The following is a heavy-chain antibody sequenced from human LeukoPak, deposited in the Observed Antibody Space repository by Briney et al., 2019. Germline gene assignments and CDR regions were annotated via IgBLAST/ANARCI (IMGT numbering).Heavy chain of an antibody. V-gene: IGHV4-38-2*02. J-gene: IGHJ4*02. CDR1: GYSIYSGYY. D-gene: IGHD5-24*01. Sequence: SETLSLTCTISGYSIYSGYYWGWIRQPPGKGLEWIGNIYHSGSTYYNPSLKSRVTISVDTAKNQFSLKLSSVTAADTAVYYXXXXXXRRGWLQLGRFDYWGQGTLVTVSS. CDR3: XXXXXRRGWLQLGRFDY. CDR2: IYHSGST.